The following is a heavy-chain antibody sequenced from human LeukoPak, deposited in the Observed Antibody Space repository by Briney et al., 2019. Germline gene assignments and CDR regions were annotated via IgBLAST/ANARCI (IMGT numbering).Heavy chain of an antibody. Sequence: GGSLRLSRAASGFTFSSYGMHWVRQAPGKGLEWVAVISYDGSYKYYADSVKGRFTISRDNSKNTLYLQMNSLRAEDTAVYYCAKVGDYGDYALDYWGQGTLVTVSS. D-gene: IGHD4-17*01. CDR3: AKVGDYGDYALDY. CDR2: ISYDGSYK. V-gene: IGHV3-30*18. CDR1: GFTFSSYG. J-gene: IGHJ4*02.